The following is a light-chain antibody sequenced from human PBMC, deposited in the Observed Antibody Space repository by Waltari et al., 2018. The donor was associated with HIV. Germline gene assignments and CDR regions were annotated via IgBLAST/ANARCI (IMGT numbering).Light chain of an antibody. CDR2: EKK. CDR3: GTWDSSLSAYV. J-gene: IGLJ1*01. V-gene: IGLV1-51*02. CDR1: SSNIGNNY. Sequence: QSVLTQPPSVSAAPGQKVTISCSGSSSNIGNNYVSSYQQLPGTAPKLLSYEKKKRPSGIPERFPGSKSGTSATLGITGLQTGDEADYCCGTWDSSLSAYVFGSGTKVTVL.